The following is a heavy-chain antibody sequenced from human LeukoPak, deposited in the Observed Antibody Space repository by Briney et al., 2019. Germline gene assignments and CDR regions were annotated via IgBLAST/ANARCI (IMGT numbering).Heavy chain of an antibody. CDR3: VRNLAVAGTCFDS. Sequence: GGSLRLSCAASGFTFRDYWVSWVRQVPGTGLEWVANIKQDGSDRSYVTSVRGRFTISRDNAESSLYLQMNSLRAEDTAVYYCVRNLAVAGTCFDSWGQGTLVTVSS. J-gene: IGHJ4*02. V-gene: IGHV3-7*03. CDR2: IKQDGSDR. CDR1: GFTFRDYW. D-gene: IGHD6-19*01.